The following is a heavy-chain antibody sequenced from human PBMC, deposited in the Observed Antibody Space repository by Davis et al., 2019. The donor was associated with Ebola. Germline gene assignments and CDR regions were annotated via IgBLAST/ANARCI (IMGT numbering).Heavy chain of an antibody. J-gene: IGHJ5*02. CDR3: ARAIPYGDNDNWFDP. D-gene: IGHD4-17*01. V-gene: IGHV4-31*03. Sequence: LSCTVPGGSISSGGYYWSWIRQHPGKGLEWIGYIYYSGSTYYNPSLKSRVTISVDTSKNQFSLKLSSVTAADTAVYYCARAIPYGDNDNWFDPWGQGTLVTVSS. CDR1: GGSISSGGYY. CDR2: IYYSGST.